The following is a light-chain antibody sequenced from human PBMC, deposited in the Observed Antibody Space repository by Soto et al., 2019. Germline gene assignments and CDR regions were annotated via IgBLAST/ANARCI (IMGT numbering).Light chain of an antibody. CDR1: QSLLYSANNKNC. CDR2: WAS. V-gene: IGKV4-1*01. Sequence: DIVMTQSPDSLAVSLGERATINCKSSQSLLYSANNKNCLGWYQQKPGQPPKLLIYWASTRESGVPDRFSGSGSGTDFTLTISSLQADDVAVYYCQQYYSTPRTFGQGTKVEIK. CDR3: QQYYSTPRT. J-gene: IGKJ1*01.